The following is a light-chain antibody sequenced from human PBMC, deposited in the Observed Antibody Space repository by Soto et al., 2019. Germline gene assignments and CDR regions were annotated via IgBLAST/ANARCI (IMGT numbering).Light chain of an antibody. CDR1: QGVSSS. CDR2: DAS. V-gene: IGKV3-11*01. J-gene: IGKJ5*01. Sequence: EVGLTQSRATLSLSPGERANLSCRASQGVSSSLAWYQQKPGQAPRLLIYDASNRATGIPARFSGSGSGTDFTLTISSLEPEDFAVYYCQQRSNWPMSTFGQGTRLEIK. CDR3: QQRSNWPMST.